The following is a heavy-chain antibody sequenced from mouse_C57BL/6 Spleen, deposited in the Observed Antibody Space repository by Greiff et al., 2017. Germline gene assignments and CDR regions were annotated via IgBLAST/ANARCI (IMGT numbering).Heavy chain of an antibody. Sequence: QVQLQQPGAELVRPGSSVKLSCKASGYTFTSYWMHWVKLRPIPGLEWICNIDPSDSETHYNQKFKDKATLTVDKSSSAAYMQLSSLTSEDSAVYYCARLRPPLSYLDYWGQGTTLTVSS. CDR3: ARLRPPLSYLDY. J-gene: IGHJ2*01. V-gene: IGHV1-52*01. D-gene: IGHD2-12*01. CDR1: GYTFTSYW. CDR2: IDPSDSET.